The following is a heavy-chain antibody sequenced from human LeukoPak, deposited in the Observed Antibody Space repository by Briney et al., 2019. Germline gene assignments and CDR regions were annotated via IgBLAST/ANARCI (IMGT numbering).Heavy chain of an antibody. CDR2: ISGSGGST. J-gene: IGHJ4*02. V-gene: IGHV3-23*01. CDR3: ARLSGPGSGWTTLDY. Sequence: GGCLRLSCAASGFTFSSYAMSWVRQAPGKGLEWVSAISGSGGSTYSADSVKGRFTISRDNSKNTLYLQMNSLRAEDTALYYCARLSGPGSGWTTLDYWGQGTLVTVSS. D-gene: IGHD6-19*01. CDR1: GFTFSSYA.